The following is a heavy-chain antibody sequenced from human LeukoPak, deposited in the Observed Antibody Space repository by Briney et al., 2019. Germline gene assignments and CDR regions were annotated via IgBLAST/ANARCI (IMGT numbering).Heavy chain of an antibody. CDR3: ARSSCSSTSCYGGLPGGI. V-gene: IGHV4-59*08. CDR1: DGSITNYD. Sequence: SETLSLTCTVSDGSITNYDWSWVRQPPGKGLEFIGHVHYSGTANYNPSLRSRVTISVDTSKNQFSLKLSSVTAADTAVYYCARSSCSSTSCYGGLPGGIWGQGTLVTVSS. J-gene: IGHJ4*02. D-gene: IGHD2-2*01. CDR2: VHYSGTA.